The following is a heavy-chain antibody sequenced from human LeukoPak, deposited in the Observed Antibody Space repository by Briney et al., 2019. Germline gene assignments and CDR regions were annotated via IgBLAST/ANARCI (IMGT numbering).Heavy chain of an antibody. CDR1: GFTFSSYV. CDR3: AKRGNSWDLFDY. V-gene: IGHV3-23*01. D-gene: IGHD6-13*01. CDR2: IGGSVGSM. J-gene: IGHJ4*02. Sequence: GGSLRLSCAASGFTFSSYVMSWVRQAPGKGLEWVSNIGGSVGSMFYAASVKGRFAISRDNSKKTLSLQMNNLRVEDTAVYYCAKRGNSWDLFDYWGQGTLVTVSS.